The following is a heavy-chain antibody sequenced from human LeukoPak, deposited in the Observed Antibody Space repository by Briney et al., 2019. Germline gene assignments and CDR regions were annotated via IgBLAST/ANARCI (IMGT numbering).Heavy chain of an antibody. Sequence: GASVKASCKASGYTFTGYYMHWVRQAPGQGLEWMGWINPNSGGTNYAQKFQGRVTMTRDTSISTAYMELSRLRSDDTAVYYCARAHNWNDVNWFDPWGQGTLVTVSS. J-gene: IGHJ5*02. CDR2: INPNSGGT. V-gene: IGHV1-2*02. D-gene: IGHD1-1*01. CDR3: ARAHNWNDVNWFDP. CDR1: GYTFTGYY.